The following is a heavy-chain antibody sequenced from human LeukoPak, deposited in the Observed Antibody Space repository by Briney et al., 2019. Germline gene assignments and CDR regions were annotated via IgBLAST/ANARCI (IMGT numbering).Heavy chain of an antibody. CDR1: GFTFGNYW. Sequence: GGSLRLSCAASGFTFGNYWMSWVRQAPGKGLEWVANIKQDGNEKYYVDSVKGRFTISRDNAKNSLYLQMNSLRAEDTAVYYCARPGYCSSTSCYTGDTTFDPWGQGTLVTVSS. J-gene: IGHJ5*02. D-gene: IGHD2-2*02. CDR3: ARPGYCSSTSCYTGDTTFDP. CDR2: IKQDGNEK. V-gene: IGHV3-7*01.